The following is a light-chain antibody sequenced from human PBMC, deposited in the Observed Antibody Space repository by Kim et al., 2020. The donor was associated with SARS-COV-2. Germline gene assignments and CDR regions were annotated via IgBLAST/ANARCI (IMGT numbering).Light chain of an antibody. V-gene: IGLV2-14*04. Sequence: GQSITISCTGTSSDVGGYNYVSWYQQYPGKAPKFMIYDVSKRPSGVSNRFSGSKSGNTASLTISGLQAEDEADYYCSSYTRSSTWVFGGGTQLTVL. CDR2: DVS. CDR1: SSDVGGYNY. J-gene: IGLJ3*02. CDR3: SSYTRSSTWV.